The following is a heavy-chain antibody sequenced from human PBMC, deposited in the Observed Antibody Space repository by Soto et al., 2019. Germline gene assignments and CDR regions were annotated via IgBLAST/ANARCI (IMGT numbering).Heavy chain of an antibody. D-gene: IGHD1-26*01. CDR1: GGTFSSYA. CDR3: ARDRDVGAKGGKDAFDI. Sequence: QVQLVQSGAEVKKPGSSVKVSCKASGGTFSSYAISWVRQAPGQGLEWMGGIIPIFGTANYAQKFQGRVTITADESTSTAYMELSRLRSEDTAVYYCARDRDVGAKGGKDAFDIWGQGTMVTVSS. V-gene: IGHV1-69*01. J-gene: IGHJ3*02. CDR2: IIPIFGTA.